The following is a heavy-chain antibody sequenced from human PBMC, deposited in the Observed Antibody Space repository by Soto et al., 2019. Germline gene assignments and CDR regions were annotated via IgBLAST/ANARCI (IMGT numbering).Heavy chain of an antibody. Sequence: GASVKVSCTASGYTFTSYYMHWVRHAPGQGLEWMGIINPSGGSTSYAQKFQGRVTMTRDTSTSTVYMELSSLRSEDTAIYYCAGLGMVAAYREFDPWGEGTLVTVCS. CDR2: INPSGGST. D-gene: IGHD2-15*01. CDR3: AGLGMVAAYREFDP. J-gene: IGHJ5*02. CDR1: GYTFTSYY. V-gene: IGHV1-46*03.